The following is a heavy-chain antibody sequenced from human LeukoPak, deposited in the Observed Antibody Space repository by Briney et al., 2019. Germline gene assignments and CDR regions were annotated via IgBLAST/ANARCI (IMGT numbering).Heavy chain of an antibody. V-gene: IGHV4-34*01. D-gene: IGHD4-17*01. CDR1: SGSLSGYS. Sequence: SETLSLTCAVSSGSLSGYSWGWIRQAPGKGLDWIGEIHHSGSTTYNSSLKNRVTIYLHQPQSQFSLILTSVTAADTAVYYCTRQSGTVTPIDYWGQGILVTVSS. CDR3: TRQSGTVTPIDY. CDR2: IHHSGST. J-gene: IGHJ4*02.